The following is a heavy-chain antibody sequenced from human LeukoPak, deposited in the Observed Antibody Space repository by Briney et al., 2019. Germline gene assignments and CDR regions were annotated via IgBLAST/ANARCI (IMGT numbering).Heavy chain of an antibody. Sequence: PGGSLRLSCAASGFSFSNYGMSWVRQAPGKGLEWVSSISGSGRSTYYADSVKGRFAISRDNSKNTLYLQMNSLRADDTAVYYCAKDQWDIVVVLAATLDYWGQGSLVTVSS. J-gene: IGHJ4*02. CDR2: ISGSGRST. CDR3: AKDQWDIVVVLAATLDY. CDR1: GFSFSNYG. D-gene: IGHD2-15*01. V-gene: IGHV3-23*01.